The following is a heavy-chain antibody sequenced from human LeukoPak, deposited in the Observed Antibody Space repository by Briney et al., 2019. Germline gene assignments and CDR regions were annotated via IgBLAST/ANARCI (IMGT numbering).Heavy chain of an antibody. J-gene: IGHJ4*02. V-gene: IGHV4-59*01. Sequence: PSETLSLTCTVSGGSISSYYWSWIRQPPGKGLEWIGYIYYSGSTNYNPSLKSRVTISVDTSKNQFSLKLSSVTAADTAVYYCARGPWGDFWSGYYPYFDYWGQGTLVTVSS. CDR2: IYYSGST. CDR3: ARGPWGDFWSGYYPYFDY. CDR1: GGSISSYY. D-gene: IGHD3-3*01.